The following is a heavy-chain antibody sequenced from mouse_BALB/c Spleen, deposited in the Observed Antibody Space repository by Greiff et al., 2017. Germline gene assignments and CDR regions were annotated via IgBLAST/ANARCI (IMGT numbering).Heavy chain of an antibody. CDR2: ISSGGGST. J-gene: IGHJ4*01. CDR1: GFAFSSYD. D-gene: IGHD2-4*01. CDR3: ARHRYDYDGYYAMDD. Sequence: EVKVVESGGGLVKPGGSLKLSCAASGFAFSSYDMSWVRQTPEKRLEWVAYISSGGGSTYYPDTVKGRFTISRDNAKNTLYLQMSSLKSEDTAMYYCARHRYDYDGYYAMDDWGQGTSVTVSS. V-gene: IGHV5-12-1*01.